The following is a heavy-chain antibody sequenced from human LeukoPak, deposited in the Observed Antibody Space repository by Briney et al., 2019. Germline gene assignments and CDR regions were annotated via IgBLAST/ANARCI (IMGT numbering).Heavy chain of an antibody. CDR3: VRDRALSY. V-gene: IGHV3-30-3*01. CDR1: GFTFSSYA. Sequence: GGSLRLSCAASGFTFSSYAMHWVRQAPGKGLEWVAVISYDGSNKYYADSVKGRFTISRDNSKNTLYLQMNSLRAEDTAVYYCVRDRALSYWGQGTLVTVSS. D-gene: IGHD3-9*01. J-gene: IGHJ4*02. CDR2: ISYDGSNK.